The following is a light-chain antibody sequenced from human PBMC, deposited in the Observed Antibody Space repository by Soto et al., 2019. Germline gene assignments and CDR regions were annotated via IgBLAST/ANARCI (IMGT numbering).Light chain of an antibody. CDR1: QSVSSSY. Sequence: EIVLTQSPGTLSLSPGERATLSCSASQSVSSSYLAWYQQKPGQAPRLLIYGASSRATGIPDRFSGSGSGTDFTLTISRLEPADFAVYYCQQYDSSPLTFGGGTKVEIK. CDR3: QQYDSSPLT. J-gene: IGKJ4*01. CDR2: GAS. V-gene: IGKV3-20*01.